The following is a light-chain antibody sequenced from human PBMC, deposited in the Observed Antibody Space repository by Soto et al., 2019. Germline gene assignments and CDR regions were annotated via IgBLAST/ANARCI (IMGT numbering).Light chain of an antibody. J-gene: IGKJ4*01. CDR3: QQYGSSPPFA. V-gene: IGKV3-15*01. Sequence: EIVLTQSPATLSVSPGERATLSCWASQSIKTYLAWYQQKPGQAPRLLIYGASTRATGIPARFSGSGSGTEFTLTISSLQSEDSALYYCQQYGSSPPFAFGGGTKIEIK. CDR1: QSIKTY. CDR2: GAS.